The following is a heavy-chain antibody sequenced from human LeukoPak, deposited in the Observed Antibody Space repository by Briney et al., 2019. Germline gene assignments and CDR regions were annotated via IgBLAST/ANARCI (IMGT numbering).Heavy chain of an antibody. Sequence: GGSLRLSCAASGFTFSSYGMHWVRQAPGKGLEWVAVISYDGSNKYYADSVKGRFTISRDNSKNTLYLQMNSLRAEDTAVYYCAKAAGYSGYEKLDYWGQGTLVTVSS. CDR2: ISYDGSNK. CDR1: GFTFSSYG. V-gene: IGHV3-30*18. CDR3: AKAAGYSGYEKLDY. J-gene: IGHJ4*02. D-gene: IGHD5-12*01.